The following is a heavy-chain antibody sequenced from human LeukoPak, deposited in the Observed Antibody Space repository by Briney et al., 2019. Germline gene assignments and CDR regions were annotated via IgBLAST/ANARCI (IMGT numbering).Heavy chain of an antibody. J-gene: IGHJ4*02. CDR3: ARVNIVVVPAAMRAYYFDY. Sequence: GGSLRLSCAASGFTVSSNYMSWVRQAPGKGLEWVSVIYSGGSTYYADSVKGRFTISRDNSKNTLYLQMNSLRAEDTAVYYCARVNIVVVPAAMRAYYFDYWGQGILVTVSS. CDR1: GFTVSSNY. D-gene: IGHD2-2*01. CDR2: IYSGGST. V-gene: IGHV3-53*01.